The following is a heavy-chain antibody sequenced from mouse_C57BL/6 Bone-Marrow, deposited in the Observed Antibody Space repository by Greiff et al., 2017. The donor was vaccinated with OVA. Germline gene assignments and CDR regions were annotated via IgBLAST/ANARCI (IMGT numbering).Heavy chain of an antibody. D-gene: IGHD4-1*01. CDR1: GFTFSSYG. CDR2: ISSGGSYT. V-gene: IGHV5-6*02. Sequence: EVKLMESGGDLVKPGGSLTLSCAASGFTFSSYGMSWVRQTPDKRLEWVATISSGGSYTYYPDSGKGRFTISRDNAKNTLYLQMSSLKSEDTAMYYCARRTGSGPWFAYWGQGTLVTVSA. J-gene: IGHJ3*01. CDR3: ARRTGSGPWFAY.